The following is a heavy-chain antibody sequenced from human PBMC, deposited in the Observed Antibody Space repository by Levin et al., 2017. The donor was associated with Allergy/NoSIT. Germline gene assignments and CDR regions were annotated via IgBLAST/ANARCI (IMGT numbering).Heavy chain of an antibody. CDR2: IKQDGSEK. D-gene: IGHD2-15*01. CDR1: GFTFSSYW. CDR3: ARDLVLISKGFDY. Sequence: LSLTCAASGFTFSSYWMSWVRQAPGKGLEWVANIKQDGSEKYYVDSVKGRFTISRDNAKNSLYLQMNSLRAEDTAVYYCARDLVLISKGFDYWGQGTLVTVSS. V-gene: IGHV3-7*01. J-gene: IGHJ4*02.